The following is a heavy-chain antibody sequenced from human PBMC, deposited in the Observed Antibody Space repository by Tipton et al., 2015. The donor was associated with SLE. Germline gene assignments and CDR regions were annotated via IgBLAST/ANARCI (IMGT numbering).Heavy chain of an antibody. CDR3: ARSNRDYFDC. CDR2: INYSGNT. CDR1: GDSISTYY. J-gene: IGHJ4*02. V-gene: IGHV4-59*07. D-gene: IGHD2-8*01. Sequence: TLSLTCTVSGDSISTYYWGWMRQSPGKGLEWIGCINYSGNTNYNPSLKSRVTISTDMSRNQFSLRLTSVTAADTAVFYCARSNRDYFDCWGQGTLVTVSS.